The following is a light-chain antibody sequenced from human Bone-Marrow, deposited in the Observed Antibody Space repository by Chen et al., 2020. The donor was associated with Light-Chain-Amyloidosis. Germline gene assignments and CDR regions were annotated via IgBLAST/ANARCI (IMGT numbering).Light chain of an antibody. CDR2: GNT. CDR3: QSYDSSLNGPWV. Sequence: QSVLTQPPSVSGAPGPRVTISCTGNSSNIGAGYDVHWYQQVPGTAPRLLIYGNTNRPSGVPDRFSGSKSGTSASLAITGLQAEDEADYHCQSYDSSLNGPWVFGGGTKLTVL. V-gene: IGLV1-40*01. J-gene: IGLJ3*02. CDR1: SSNIGAGYD.